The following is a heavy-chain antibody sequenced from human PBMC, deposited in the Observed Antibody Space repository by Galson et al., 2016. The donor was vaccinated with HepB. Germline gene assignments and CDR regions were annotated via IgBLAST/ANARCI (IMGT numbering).Heavy chain of an antibody. CDR1: GFAVSDNY. V-gene: IGHV3-66*01. J-gene: IGHJ6*04. CDR3: ARFIASPWNDYYYDGMDV. D-gene: IGHD6-13*01. Sequence: SLRLSCAASGFAVSDNYMSWVRQAPGKGLEWVSVIYRGGFTYYAGSVEGRFTISRHNSKNTLYLQMNSLRTEDTAVYYCARFIASPWNDYYYDGMDVWGKGTTVTVSS. CDR2: IYRGGFT.